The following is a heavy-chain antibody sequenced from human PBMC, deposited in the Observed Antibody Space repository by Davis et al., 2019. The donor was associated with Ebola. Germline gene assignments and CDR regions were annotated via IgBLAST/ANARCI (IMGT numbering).Heavy chain of an antibody. V-gene: IGHV3-11*06. D-gene: IGHD4-17*01. J-gene: IGHJ4*02. CDR2: ISSSSSYT. Sequence: GSLRLSCAASGFTFSDYYMSWIRQAPGKGLEWVSYISSSSSYTNYADSVKGRFTISRDNAKNSLYLQMNSLRAEDTAVYYCAARYGDYAPIDYWGQGTLVTVSS. CDR3: AARYGDYAPIDY. CDR1: GFTFSDYY.